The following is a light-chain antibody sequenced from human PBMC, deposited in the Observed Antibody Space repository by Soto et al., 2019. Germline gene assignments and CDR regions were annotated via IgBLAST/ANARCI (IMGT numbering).Light chain of an antibody. Sequence: DIQLTQSPSFLSASVGDRVTITCRASQGIRSYLTWYQQEPGKAPKFLIYGASTLQSGVPSRFSGSGSGTESTLTISSLQPEDFATYYCQQLNSYPYTFGQGTKLEIK. V-gene: IGKV1-9*01. J-gene: IGKJ2*01. CDR2: GAS. CDR3: QQLNSYPYT. CDR1: QGIRSY.